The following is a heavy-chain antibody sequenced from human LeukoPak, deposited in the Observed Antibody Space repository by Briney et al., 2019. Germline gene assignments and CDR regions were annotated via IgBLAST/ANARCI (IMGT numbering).Heavy chain of an antibody. V-gene: IGHV3-23*01. J-gene: IGHJ4*02. D-gene: IGHD3-10*01. CDR3: AKRLLWFGELSVFDY. Sequence: PGGSLRLSCAASGFTFSSYAMSWVRQAPGKGLEWVSAISGSGGSTYYADSVKGRFTISRDNSKNTLYLQMNRLRAEDTAVYYCAKRLLWFGELSVFDYWGQGTLVTVSS. CDR1: GFTFSSYA. CDR2: ISGSGGST.